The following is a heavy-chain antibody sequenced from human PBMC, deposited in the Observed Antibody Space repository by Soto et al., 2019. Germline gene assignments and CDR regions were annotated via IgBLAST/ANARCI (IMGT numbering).Heavy chain of an antibody. CDR3: ASVRGGYYYAMDV. D-gene: IGHD3-10*02. CDR2: IYHSGST. V-gene: IGHV4-4*02. J-gene: IGHJ6*02. CDR1: GGSISSSNW. Sequence: QVQLQESGPGLVKPSGTLSLTCAVSGGSISSSNWWRWVRQPPGKGLEWIGEIYHSGSTNYNPSRTSRVTISVDKSKYQFSLKLSSVTAADTAVYYCASVRGGYYYAMDVWGQGTTVTVSS.